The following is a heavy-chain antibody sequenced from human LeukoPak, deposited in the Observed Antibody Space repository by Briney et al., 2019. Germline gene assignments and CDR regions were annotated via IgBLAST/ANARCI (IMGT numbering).Heavy chain of an antibody. CDR1: GGSFSSYY. Sequence: PSETLSLTCTVSGGSFSSYYWSWIRQPPGKGLEWIGYIYYSGSTNYNPSLKSRVTISLDTSKNQFSLQLISVTAADTAGDYCAGGQRTIFGGVSGYLSGFDYWGQGTLVTVSS. D-gene: IGHD3-3*01. CDR2: IYYSGST. J-gene: IGHJ4*02. CDR3: AGGQRTIFGGVSGYLSGFDY. V-gene: IGHV4-59*12.